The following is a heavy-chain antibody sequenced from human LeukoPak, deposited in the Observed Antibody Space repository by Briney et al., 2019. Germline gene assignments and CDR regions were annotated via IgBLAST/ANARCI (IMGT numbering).Heavy chain of an antibody. CDR3: ATSPPDGATSWYFDY. D-gene: IGHD1-26*01. V-gene: IGHV1-24*01. CDR1: GYTLTELS. Sequence: GASVKVSCKVSGYTLTELSMHWVRQAPGKGLEWMGGFDPEDGETIYAQKFQGRVTMTEDTSTDTAYMELSSLRSEDTAVYYCATSPPDGATSWYFDYWGQGTLVTVSS. J-gene: IGHJ4*02. CDR2: FDPEDGET.